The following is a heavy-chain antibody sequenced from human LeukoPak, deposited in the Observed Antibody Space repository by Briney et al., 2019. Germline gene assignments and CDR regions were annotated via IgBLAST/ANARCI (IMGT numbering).Heavy chain of an antibody. J-gene: IGHJ2*01. V-gene: IGHV4-59*01. CDR3: ARSRHSYGDWYFDL. D-gene: IGHD5-18*01. CDR1: GDSLSRYY. CDR2: IYHSGSI. Sequence: RPSETLSLTCTVSGDSLSRYYWSWIRQPPGKGLDWLGYIYHSGSIKHNPSLKSRVNISVDTSKNQFSLKLSSVTAADTAVYYCARSRHSYGDWYFDLWGRGTLVTVSS.